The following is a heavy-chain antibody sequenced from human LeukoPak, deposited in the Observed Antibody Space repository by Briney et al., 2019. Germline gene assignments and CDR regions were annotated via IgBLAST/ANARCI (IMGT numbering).Heavy chain of an antibody. V-gene: IGHV1-2*06. Sequence: ASVKVSCTASGYTFTGHYMHWVRQAPGQGLEWVGRINPNSGSTNYAQKFQGRVTMTRDTSISTAYMELSRLRSDDTAVYYCARDALDYYGSGRDYYYYYGMDVWGQGTTVTVSS. CDR2: INPNSGST. J-gene: IGHJ6*02. CDR3: ARDALDYYGSGRDYYYYYGMDV. CDR1: GYTFTGHY. D-gene: IGHD3-10*01.